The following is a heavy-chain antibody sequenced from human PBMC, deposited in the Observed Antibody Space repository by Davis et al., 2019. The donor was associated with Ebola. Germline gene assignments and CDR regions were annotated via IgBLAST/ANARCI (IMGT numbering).Heavy chain of an antibody. Sequence: ASVKVSCKGSGYYLHWVRQAPGRGLEWVGWISAYDGRTEYAQDFQGRVTMTRDTSAKTVYMELGSLKSDDTAVYFCARERGNMEFFDVWGQGTMVTVSS. J-gene: IGHJ3*01. V-gene: IGHV1-18*01. CDR2: ISAYDGRT. CDR3: ARERGNMEFFDV. D-gene: IGHD3-10*01. CDR1: GYYLH.